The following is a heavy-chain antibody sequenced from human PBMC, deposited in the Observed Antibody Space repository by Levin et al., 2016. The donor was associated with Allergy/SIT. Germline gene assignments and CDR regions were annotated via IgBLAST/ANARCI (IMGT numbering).Heavy chain of an antibody. V-gene: IGHV6-1*01. Sequence: WIRQSPSRGLEWLGRTYYRSKWYNDYAVSVKNRITINPDTSKNQFSLQLNSVTPEDTAVYYCARDSLSGRPFDYWGQGTLVTVSS. D-gene: IGHD6-19*01. CDR2: TYYRSKWYN. J-gene: IGHJ4*02. CDR3: ARDSLSGRPFDY.